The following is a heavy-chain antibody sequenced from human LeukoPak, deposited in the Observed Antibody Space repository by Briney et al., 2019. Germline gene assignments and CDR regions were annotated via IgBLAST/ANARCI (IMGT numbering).Heavy chain of an antibody. V-gene: IGHV3-30*03. Sequence: GGSLRLSCAASGFTFSSYSMNWVRQAPGKGLEWVAVISYDGSNKYYADSVKGRFTISRDNSKNTLYLQMNSLRAEDTAVYYCARGRIVVVAVDAFDIWGQGTMVTVSS. J-gene: IGHJ3*02. CDR3: ARGRIVVVAVDAFDI. D-gene: IGHD2-15*01. CDR1: GFTFSSYS. CDR2: ISYDGSNK.